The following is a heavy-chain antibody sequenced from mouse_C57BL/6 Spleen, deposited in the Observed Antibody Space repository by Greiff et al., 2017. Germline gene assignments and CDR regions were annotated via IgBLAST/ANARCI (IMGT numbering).Heavy chain of an antibody. CDR1: GYSFTSYY. CDR3: ARDDYDEDYFDY. Sequence: QVQLQQSGPELVKPGASVKISCKASGYSFTSYYIHWVKQRPGQGLEWIGWIYPGSGNTKYNEKFKGKATLTADTSSSTAYMQLSSLTSEDSAVYYCARDDYDEDYFDYWGQGTTLTGSS. V-gene: IGHV1-66*01. CDR2: IYPGSGNT. D-gene: IGHD2-4*01. J-gene: IGHJ2*01.